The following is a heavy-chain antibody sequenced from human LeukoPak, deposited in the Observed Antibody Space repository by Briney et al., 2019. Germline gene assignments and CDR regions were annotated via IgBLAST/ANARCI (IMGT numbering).Heavy chain of an antibody. Sequence: PGGSLRLSCAASGFTFSSYAMSWVRQAPGKGLEWVSAISDSGGSTYYADSVKGRFTISRDNSKNTLYLQMNSLRAEDTAVYYCAKILYYDSSGGYWGQGTLVTVSS. V-gene: IGHV3-23*01. CDR3: AKILYYDSSGGY. D-gene: IGHD3-22*01. CDR1: GFTFSSYA. J-gene: IGHJ4*02. CDR2: ISDSGGST.